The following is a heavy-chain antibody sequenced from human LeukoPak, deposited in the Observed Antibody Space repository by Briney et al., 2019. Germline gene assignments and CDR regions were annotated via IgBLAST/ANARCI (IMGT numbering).Heavy chain of an antibody. CDR1: GVSIRSSNSY. CDR2: IYYSGNT. V-gene: IGHV4-39*01. J-gene: IGHJ4*02. CDR3: ARQTGSGLFILP. D-gene: IGHD3/OR15-3a*01. Sequence: PSETLSLTCTVSGVSIRSSNSYWGRIRQPPGKGLERIGSIYYSGNTYYNASLKSQVSISIDTSKNQFSLKLTSVTAADTAVYYCARQTGSGLFILPGGQGTLVTVSS.